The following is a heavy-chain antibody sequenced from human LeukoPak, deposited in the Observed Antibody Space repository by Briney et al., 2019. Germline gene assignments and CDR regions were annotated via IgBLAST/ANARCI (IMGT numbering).Heavy chain of an antibody. CDR1: GGSISSYY. CDR2: IYYSGST. V-gene: IGHV4-59*01. Sequence: SETLSLTCTVSGGSISSYYWSWIRQPPGKGLEWIGYIYYSGSTNYNPSLKGRVTISVDTSKNQFSLKLSSVTAADTAVYYCARMTTVTTGENWFDPWGQGTLVTASS. CDR3: ARMTTVTTGENWFDP. D-gene: IGHD4-17*01. J-gene: IGHJ5*02.